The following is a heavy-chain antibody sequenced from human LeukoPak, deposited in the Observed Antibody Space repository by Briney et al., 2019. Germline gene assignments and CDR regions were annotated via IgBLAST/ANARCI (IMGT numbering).Heavy chain of an antibody. CDR1: GFHFTSYW. J-gene: IGHJ4*02. Sequence: GESLKISCKGSGFHFTSYWIGWVRPMPGKGLEWVGIIYPGDSDTKYSPSFQGQVTISADKSISTAYLQWSSLKASDTAMYYCATIAAATADFDYWGQGTLVTVSS. V-gene: IGHV5-51*01. D-gene: IGHD6-13*01. CDR3: ATIAAATADFDY. CDR2: IYPGDSDT.